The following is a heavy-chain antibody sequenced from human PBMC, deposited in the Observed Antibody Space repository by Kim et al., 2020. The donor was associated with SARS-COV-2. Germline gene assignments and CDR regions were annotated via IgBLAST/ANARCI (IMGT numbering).Heavy chain of an antibody. CDR1: GFTFSSYG. Sequence: GGSLRLSCAASGFTFSSYGMHWVRQAPGKGLEWVAVISYDGSNKYYADSVKGRFTISRDNSKNTLYLQMNSLRAEDTAVYYCAKDLGITMIVVVSGFDYWGQGTLVTVSS. J-gene: IGHJ4*02. V-gene: IGHV3-30*18. CDR3: AKDLGITMIVVVSGFDY. CDR2: ISYDGSNK. D-gene: IGHD3-22*01.